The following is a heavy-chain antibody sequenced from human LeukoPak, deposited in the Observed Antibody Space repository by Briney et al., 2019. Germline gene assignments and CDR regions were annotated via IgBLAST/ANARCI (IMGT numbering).Heavy chain of an antibody. D-gene: IGHD3-3*01. CDR2: INSDGSST. Sequence: GGSLRLSCAASGFTISSYWMHWVRQAPGKGLVWVSRINSDGSSTSYADSVKGRFTISRDNAKNTLYLQMNSLRAEDTAVYYCADAYYDFWSGYRNWGQGTLVTVSS. CDR3: ADAYYDFWSGYRN. V-gene: IGHV3-74*01. J-gene: IGHJ4*02. CDR1: GFTISSYW.